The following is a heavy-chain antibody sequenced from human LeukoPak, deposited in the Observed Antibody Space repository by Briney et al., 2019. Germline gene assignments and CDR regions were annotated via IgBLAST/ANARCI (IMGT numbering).Heavy chain of an antibody. D-gene: IGHD6-6*01. CDR2: IIPILGTA. V-gene: IGHV1-69*13. CDR3: ARGLLDSSSPRPFDY. CDR1: GGTFSSHT. J-gene: IGHJ4*02. Sequence: SVKVSCKASGGTFSSHTISWVRQAPGQGLEWMGGIIPILGTANYAQKFQGRVTITADGSTSTAYTELNSLRSEDTAMYYCARGLLDSSSPRPFDYWGQGTLVTVSS.